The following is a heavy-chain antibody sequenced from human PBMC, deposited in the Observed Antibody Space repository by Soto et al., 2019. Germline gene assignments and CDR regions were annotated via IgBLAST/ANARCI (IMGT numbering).Heavy chain of an antibody. CDR2: IIPIFGTA. CDR1: GGTFSSYA. D-gene: IGHD4-17*01. CDR3: ATGTTLTARFDP. V-gene: IGHV1-69*13. Sequence: ASVKVSCTASGGTFSSYAISWVRQAPGQGLEWMGGIIPIFGTANYAQKFQGRVTITADESTSTAYMELSSLRSEDTAVYYCATGTTLTARFDPWGQGTLVTVSS. J-gene: IGHJ5*02.